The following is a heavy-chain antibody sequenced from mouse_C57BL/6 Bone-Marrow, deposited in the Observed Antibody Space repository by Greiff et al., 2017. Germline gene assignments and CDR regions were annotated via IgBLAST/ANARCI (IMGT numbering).Heavy chain of an antibody. J-gene: IGHJ3*01. Sequence: VQLKESGGGLVKPGGSLKLSCAASGFTFSSYAMSWVRQTPEKRLEWVATISDGGSYTYYPDNVKGRFTISRDNAKNNLYLQMSHLKSEDTAMYYGAREDYGSSQFAYWGQGTLVTVSA. CDR2: ISDGGSYT. CDR1: GFTFSSYA. CDR3: AREDYGSSQFAY. D-gene: IGHD1-1*01. V-gene: IGHV5-4*01.